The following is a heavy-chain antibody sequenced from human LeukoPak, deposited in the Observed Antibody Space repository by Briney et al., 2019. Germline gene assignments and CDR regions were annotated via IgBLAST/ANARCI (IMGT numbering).Heavy chain of an antibody. V-gene: IGHV4-4*07. D-gene: IGHD6-19*01. CDR2: IHTSGST. Sequence: SETLSLTCIVSGGSISSYYWSWIRQPAGKGLEWIGQIHTSGSTNYNPSLKSRVAMSVDTSKDQFSLELSSVTAADTAVYYCAGRAQTTGWSFDYWGQGALVTVSS. CDR1: GGSISSYY. J-gene: IGHJ4*02. CDR3: AGRAQTTGWSFDY.